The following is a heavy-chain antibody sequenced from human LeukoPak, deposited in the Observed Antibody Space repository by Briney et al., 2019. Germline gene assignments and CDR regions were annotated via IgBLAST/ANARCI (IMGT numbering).Heavy chain of an antibody. CDR3: ARDPLCSSSFDL. J-gene: IGHJ4*02. V-gene: IGHV3-48*01. Sequence: PGGSLRLSCAASGFTFSSYSMNWVRQAPGKGLEWVSYISSRSATIYYADSVKGRFTISRDNAKNLLYLQMNSLRAEDTAVYYCARDPLCSSSFDLWGQGTLVTVSS. D-gene: IGHD6-13*01. CDR2: ISSRSATI. CDR1: GFTFSSYS.